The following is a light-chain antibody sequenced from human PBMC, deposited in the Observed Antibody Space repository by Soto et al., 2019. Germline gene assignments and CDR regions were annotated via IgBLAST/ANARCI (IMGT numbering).Light chain of an antibody. V-gene: IGLV3-21*02. CDR2: DDR. CDR3: QVWDGSSDHHV. J-gene: IGLJ1*01. CDR1: TIGSKS. Sequence: SYELTQPPSVSVAPGQTARITCGGNTIGSKSVHWYQQKPGPAPVLVVYDDRDRPSGIPERFSGSKSGNTATLTITRVEAGDEADYYCQVWDGSSDHHVFGTGTQLTVL.